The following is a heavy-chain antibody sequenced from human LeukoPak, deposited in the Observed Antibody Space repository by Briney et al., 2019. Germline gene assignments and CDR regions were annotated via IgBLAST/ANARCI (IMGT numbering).Heavy chain of an antibody. J-gene: IGHJ5*02. CDR2: IYTSGST. V-gene: IGHV4-61*02. CDR3: ARQGFQKYSSGWYGWFDP. D-gene: IGHD6-19*01. CDR1: GFSISSGSYY. Sequence: SETLSLTCTVSGFSISSGSYYWSWIRQPAGKGLEWIGRIYTSGSTNYNPSLKSRVTISVDTSKNQFSLKLSSVTAADTAVYYCARQGFQKYSSGWYGWFDPWGQGTLVTVSS.